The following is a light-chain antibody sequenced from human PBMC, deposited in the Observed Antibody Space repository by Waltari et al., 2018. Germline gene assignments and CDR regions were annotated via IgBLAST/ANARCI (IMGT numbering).Light chain of an antibody. V-gene: IGKV1-13*02. CDR3: QQFNSYPET. CDR2: DAS. Sequence: AIQLTQSPSSLSASVGDRVTITCRASQGISSALAWYKQKPGKAPKLLIYDASSLESGVPSMFSGSGSGTDFTLTISSLQPEDFATYYCQQFNSYPETFGQGTKLEIK. CDR1: QGISSA. J-gene: IGKJ2*01.